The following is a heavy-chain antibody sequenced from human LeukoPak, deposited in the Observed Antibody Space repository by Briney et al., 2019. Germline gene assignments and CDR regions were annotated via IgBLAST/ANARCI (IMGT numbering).Heavy chain of an antibody. D-gene: IGHD3-22*01. J-gene: IGHJ4*02. CDR2: IRQDGSEI. V-gene: IGHV3-7*01. CDR3: ARVVVVSVTYYFDF. Sequence: GGSLRLSCTASGFDFSRYWLTWVRQAPGKGLKWVANIRQDGSEIYYVDSVKGRFTISRDNAKNSLYLQMNSLSAEDTAVYYCARVVVVSVTYYFDFWGKGTPVTVPS. CDR1: GFDFSRYW.